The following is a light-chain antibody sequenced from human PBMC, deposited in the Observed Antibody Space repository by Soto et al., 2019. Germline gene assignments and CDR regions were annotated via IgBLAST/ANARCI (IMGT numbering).Light chain of an antibody. J-gene: IGLJ1*01. V-gene: IGLV2-14*01. Sequence: QSALAQPASVSGSPGQSIAISCTGTSSDVGGYNYVSWYQQLPGKAPKLLISEVSNRPSGVSHRFSGSKSGNTASLTVSWLQVEDEAEYFCFSFTTTSTHVFGTGTKVTVL. CDR3: FSFTTTSTHV. CDR2: EVS. CDR1: SSDVGGYNY.